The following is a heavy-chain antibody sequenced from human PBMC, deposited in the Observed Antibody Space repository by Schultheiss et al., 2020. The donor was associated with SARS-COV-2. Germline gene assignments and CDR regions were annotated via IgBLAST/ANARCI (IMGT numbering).Heavy chain of an antibody. V-gene: IGHV3-11*05. J-gene: IGHJ6*03. CDR1: GFTFSDYY. D-gene: IGHD2-8*01. Sequence: GGSLRLSCAASGFTFSDYYMSWIRQAPGKGLEWVSYISSTTSYTNYADSVKGRFTISRDNAKNSLFLRMNSLRAEDTAVYYCARGYCTNGICFHYFYYMDVWGKGTTGTVSS. CDR3: ARGYCTNGICFHYFYYMDV. CDR2: ISSTTSYT.